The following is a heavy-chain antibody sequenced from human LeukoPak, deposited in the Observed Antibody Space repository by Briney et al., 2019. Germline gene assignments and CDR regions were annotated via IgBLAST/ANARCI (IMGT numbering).Heavy chain of an antibody. Sequence: GGSLRLSCAASGFTFSGYGMHWVRQAPGKGLEWVAVISYDGPNKYYADSVKGRFTISRDNSKNTLYLQMNSLRAEDTAVYYCAKGRYTFGFHAFDIWGQGTMVTVSS. V-gene: IGHV3-30*18. J-gene: IGHJ3*02. CDR2: ISYDGPNK. D-gene: IGHD5-18*01. CDR1: GFTFSGYG. CDR3: AKGRYTFGFHAFDI.